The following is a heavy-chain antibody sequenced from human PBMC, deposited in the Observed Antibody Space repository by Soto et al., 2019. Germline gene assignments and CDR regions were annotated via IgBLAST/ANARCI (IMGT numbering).Heavy chain of an antibody. CDR2: INPSGGST. CDR1: GYTFTSYY. Sequence: ASVKVSCKASGYTFTSYYMHWVRQAPGQGLEWMGIINPSGGSTSYAQKFQGRVTMTRDTSTSTVYMELSSLRSEDTAVYYCARGGSSSWYRSDAFDIWGQGTMVTVSS. D-gene: IGHD6-13*01. J-gene: IGHJ3*02. CDR3: ARGGSSSWYRSDAFDI. V-gene: IGHV1-46*01.